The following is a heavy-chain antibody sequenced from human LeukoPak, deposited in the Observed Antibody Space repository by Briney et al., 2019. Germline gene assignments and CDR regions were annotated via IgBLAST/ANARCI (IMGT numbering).Heavy chain of an antibody. V-gene: IGHV3-23*01. J-gene: IGHJ6*03. CDR2: ISGSGGNT. Sequence: PGGSLRLSCTASGFTFSSYGMNWVRQAPGKGLEWVSAISGSGGNTYYADSVKGRFTISRDNSKNTLYLQMNSLRAEDTAVYYCARGSLVNYYYYMDVWGKGTTVTVSS. D-gene: IGHD3-10*01. CDR1: GFTFSSYG. CDR3: ARGSLVNYYYYMDV.